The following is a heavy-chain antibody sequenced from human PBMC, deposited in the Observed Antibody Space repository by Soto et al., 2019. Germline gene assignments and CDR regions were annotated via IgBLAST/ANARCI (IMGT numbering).Heavy chain of an antibody. V-gene: IGHV4-39*01. J-gene: IGHJ4*02. CDR3: ARHRGSPRYFDH. CDR2: VSYSWTT. D-gene: IGHD3-10*01. CDR1: GASISSTVYY. Sequence: QLQLQESGPGLVKPSETLSLTCTVSGASISSTVYYWGWIRQPPGKVLEWIGSVSYSWTTYYNPCLKSRNTLSVDTSRNQFSPNRSSVTAPDTAVYFCARHRGSPRYFDHWGQGTLVTVSA.